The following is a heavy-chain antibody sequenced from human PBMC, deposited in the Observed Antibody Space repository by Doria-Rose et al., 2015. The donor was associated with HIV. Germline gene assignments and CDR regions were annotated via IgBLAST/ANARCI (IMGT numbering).Heavy chain of an antibody. J-gene: IGHJ4*02. CDR1: GVSLSSPGMG. Sequence: QITLKESGPVPVKPTETLTLTCTVSGVSLSSPGMGVSWIRQPPGKALEWLANIFSDDERSYKTSLKSRLTISRGPSKSQVVLTMTDMDPVDTATYYCARIKSSRWYHKYYFDFWGQGTLVIVSA. V-gene: IGHV2-26*01. D-gene: IGHD6-13*01. CDR3: ARIKSSRWYHKYYFDF. CDR2: IFSDDER.